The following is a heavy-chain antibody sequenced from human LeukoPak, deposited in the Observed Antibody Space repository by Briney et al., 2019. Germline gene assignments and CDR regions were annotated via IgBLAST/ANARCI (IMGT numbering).Heavy chain of an antibody. J-gene: IGHJ4*02. V-gene: IGHV3-23*01. CDR3: AKWGDYDILTGYYDPDY. D-gene: IGHD3-9*01. Sequence: GGSLRLSCAASGFTFTDYAMYWVRQAPGKGLEWVSAVSGRDDSTYYADSVKGRFTISRDTSKNTLFLQMNSLRAEGTAVYYCAKWGDYDILTGYYDPDYWGQGTLVTVSS. CDR2: VSGRDDST. CDR1: GFTFTDYA.